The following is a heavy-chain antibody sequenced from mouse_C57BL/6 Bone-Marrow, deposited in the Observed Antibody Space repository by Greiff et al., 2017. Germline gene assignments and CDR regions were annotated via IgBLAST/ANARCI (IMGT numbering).Heavy chain of an antibody. D-gene: IGHD1-1*01. V-gene: IGHV1-64*01. J-gene: IGHJ2*01. CDR3: ATYYGSSPYYFDY. Sequence: QVQLQESGAELVKPGASVKLSCKASGYTFTSYWMHWVKQRPGQGLEWIGMIHPNSGSTNYNEKFKSKATLTVDKSSSTAYMQLSSLTSEDSAVYYGATYYGSSPYYFDYWGQGTTLTVSS. CDR2: IHPNSGST. CDR1: GYTFTSYW.